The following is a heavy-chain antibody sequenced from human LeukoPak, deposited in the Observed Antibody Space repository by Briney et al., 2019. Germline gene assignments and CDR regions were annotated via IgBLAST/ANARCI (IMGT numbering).Heavy chain of an antibody. CDR1: GFTFSSHW. D-gene: IGHD3-22*01. CDR2: IRSDGRDT. J-gene: IGHJ6*02. V-gene: IGHV3-74*01. CDR3: ATDMGEAGSGSYRFGLDV. Sequence: GGSLRLSCAASGFTFSSHWMYWVRHAPGKGLLWVSRIRSDGRDTTYADSVKGRFTISRDNAKNTLDLQMNSLRAEDTAVYYCATDMGEAGSGSYRFGLDVWGQGTTVTVSS.